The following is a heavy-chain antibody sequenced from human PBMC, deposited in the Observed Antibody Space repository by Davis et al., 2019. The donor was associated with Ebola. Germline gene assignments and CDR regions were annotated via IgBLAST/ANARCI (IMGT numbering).Heavy chain of an antibody. D-gene: IGHD5-12*01. CDR1: GYTFTSYY. J-gene: IGHJ5*02. CDR2: INPRGGST. CDR3: ARPYPGSGFDP. V-gene: IGHV1-46*01. Sequence: ASVQVSCKAAGYTFTSYYMHWVRQAPGQGLEWMGIINPRGGSTSYAQKCQGRVTMTRDTSTSTVYMELSRLRSDDTAVYYCARPYPGSGFDPWGQGTLVTVSS.